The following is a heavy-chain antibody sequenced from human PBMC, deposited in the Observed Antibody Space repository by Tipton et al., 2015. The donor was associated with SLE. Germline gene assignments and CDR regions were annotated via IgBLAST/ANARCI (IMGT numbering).Heavy chain of an antibody. CDR1: GYSLSSGYY. J-gene: IGHJ3*02. D-gene: IGHD1-26*01. CDR3: ARGGGSYSDAFDI. Sequence: TLSLTCAVSGYSLSSGYYWGWMRLPPGKGLEWIGTIYHSGSTYYNPSLKSRVTISVDTSKNQFSLKLSSVTAADTAVYYCARGGGSYSDAFDIWGQGTMVTVSS. CDR2: IYHSGST. V-gene: IGHV4-38-2*01.